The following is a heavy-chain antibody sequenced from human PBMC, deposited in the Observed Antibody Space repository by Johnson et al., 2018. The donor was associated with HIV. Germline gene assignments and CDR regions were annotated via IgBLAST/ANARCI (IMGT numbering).Heavy chain of an antibody. V-gene: IGHV3-73*01. CDR2: IRSKANSYAT. CDR3: TTCPPGGDYLFSPLRVASGCV. J-gene: IGHJ3*01. CDR1: GFTFSGSA. D-gene: IGHD4-17*01. Sequence: VQLVESGGGLVQPGGSLRLSCAASGFTFSGSAMHWVRQASGKGLEWVGRIRSKANSYATAYAASVKGRFTISRDDSKNTAYLQMNSLKTEDTAVYYCTTCPPGGDYLFSPLRVASGCVWGQGTMVTVSS.